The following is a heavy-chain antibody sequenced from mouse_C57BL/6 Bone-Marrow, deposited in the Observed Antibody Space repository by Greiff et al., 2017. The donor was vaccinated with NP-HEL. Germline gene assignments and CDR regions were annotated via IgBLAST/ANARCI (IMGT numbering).Heavy chain of an antibody. CDR3: TSQFITTGYYFDY. CDR1: GYTFTDYE. J-gene: IGHJ2*01. V-gene: IGHV1-15*01. CDR2: IDPETGGT. Sequence: VQLQQSGAELVRPGASVTLSCKASGYTFTDYEMHWVKQTPVHGLEWIGAIDPETGGTAYNQKFKGKAILTADKSSSTAYMELRSLTSEDSAVYYCTSQFITTGYYFDYWGQGTTLTVSS. D-gene: IGHD1-1*01.